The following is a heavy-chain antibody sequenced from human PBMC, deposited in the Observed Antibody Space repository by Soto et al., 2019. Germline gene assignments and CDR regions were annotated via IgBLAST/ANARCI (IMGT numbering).Heavy chain of an antibody. CDR3: ARDLGYSYGYPLDY. D-gene: IGHD5-18*01. Sequence: GGSLRLSCAASGFTFSDYSMNWVRQAPRKGLEWVSSISSSSSYIYYADSLKGRFTISRDNAKNSLYLHMNSLKAEDTAVYYCARDLGYSYGYPLDYWGQGSLVTVSS. J-gene: IGHJ4*02. CDR1: GFTFSDYS. CDR2: ISSSSSYI. V-gene: IGHV3-21*01.